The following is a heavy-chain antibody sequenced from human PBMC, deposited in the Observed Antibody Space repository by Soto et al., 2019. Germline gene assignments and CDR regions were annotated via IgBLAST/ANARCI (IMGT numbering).Heavy chain of an antibody. D-gene: IGHD3-22*01. V-gene: IGHV3-23*01. J-gene: IGHJ4*02. CDR2: ISGSGGST. CDR3: AKDLPGLGRLFLVFDY. Sequence: GGSLRLSCAASGFTFSSYAMSWVRQAPGKGLEWVSAISGSGGSTYYADSVKGRFTISRDNSKNTLYLQMNSLRAEDTAVYYCAKDLPGLGRLFLVFDYWGQGTLVTVSS. CDR1: GFTFSSYA.